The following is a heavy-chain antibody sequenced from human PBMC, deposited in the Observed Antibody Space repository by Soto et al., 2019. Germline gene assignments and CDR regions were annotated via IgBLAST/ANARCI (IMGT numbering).Heavy chain of an antibody. J-gene: IGHJ5*02. CDR3: ARELQSEDTAMVTNWFDP. D-gene: IGHD5-18*01. V-gene: IGHV4-31*03. CDR2: IYYSGST. Sequence: SETLSLTCTVSGGSISSGGYYWSWIRQHPGKGLEWIGYIYYSGSTYYNPSLKSRVTISVDTSKNQFSLKLSSVTAADTAVYYCARELQSEDTAMVTNWFDPWGQGTLVTVSS. CDR1: GGSISSGGYY.